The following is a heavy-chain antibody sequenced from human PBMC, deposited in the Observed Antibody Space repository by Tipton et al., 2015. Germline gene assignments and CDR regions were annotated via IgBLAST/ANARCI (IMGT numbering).Heavy chain of an antibody. CDR1: GEALSDNY. J-gene: IGHJ4*02. CDR2: IDHSGTT. V-gene: IGHV4-59*13. D-gene: IGHD5-18*01. CDR3: VREYNYGPLHYFDY. Sequence: GEALSDNYWTWIRQPPGRGLEWIGYIDHSGTTNYNASLKSRVTISVDTSKDQFSLELTSVTAADTAVYYCVREYNYGPLHYFDYWGQGILVTVSS.